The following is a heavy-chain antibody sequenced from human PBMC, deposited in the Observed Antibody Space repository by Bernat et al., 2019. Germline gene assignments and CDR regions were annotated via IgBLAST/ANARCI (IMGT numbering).Heavy chain of an antibody. Sequence: QVQLVESGGGVVRPGRSLRLSCAASGFTFSSYAMHWVRQAPGKGLEWVAVISYDGSNKYYADSVKGRFTISRDNSKNTLYLQMNSLRAEDTAVYYCARDRPTGWGQGTLVTVSS. D-gene: IGHD3-10*01. CDR1: GFTFSSYA. V-gene: IGHV3-30*01. CDR3: ARDRPTG. J-gene: IGHJ4*02. CDR2: ISYDGSNK.